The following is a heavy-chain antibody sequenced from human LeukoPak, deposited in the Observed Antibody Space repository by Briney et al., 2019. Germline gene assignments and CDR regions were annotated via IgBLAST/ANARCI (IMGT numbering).Heavy chain of an antibody. J-gene: IGHJ5*02. D-gene: IGHD3-3*01. CDR2: MSTYNGDT. Sequence: ASVKVSCKASGYTFTSYGISWVRQAPGQGLEWMGWMSTYNGDTDYAQKLQGRVTMTTYTSTSTAYMELRSLRSDDTAVYYCARGRKGLLLSWFDPWGQGTLVTVSS. V-gene: IGHV1-18*01. CDR3: ARGRKGLLLSWFDP. CDR1: GYTFTSYG.